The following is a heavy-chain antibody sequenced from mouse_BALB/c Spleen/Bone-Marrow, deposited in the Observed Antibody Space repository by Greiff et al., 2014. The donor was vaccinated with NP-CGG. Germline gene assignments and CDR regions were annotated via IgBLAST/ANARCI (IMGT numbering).Heavy chain of an antibody. Sequence: VQLQQSGPELVKPGASMKISCKASGYSFTGYTMNWVKQSHGKILEWIGLINPYNGGTSYNQKFKGKATLTVDKSSSTAYMELLSLTSEDSAFYYCARWLLREGLAYWGQGTLVTVPA. V-gene: IGHV1-31*01. CDR2: INPYNGGT. CDR1: GYSFTGYT. D-gene: IGHD2-3*01. J-gene: IGHJ3*01. CDR3: ARWLLREGLAY.